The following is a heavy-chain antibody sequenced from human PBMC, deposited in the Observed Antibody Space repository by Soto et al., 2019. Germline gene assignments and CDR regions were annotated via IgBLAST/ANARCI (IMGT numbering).Heavy chain of an antibody. D-gene: IGHD3-10*01. V-gene: IGHV1-18*01. J-gene: IGHJ6*02. Sequence: QVQLEQSAPEVKKPGASVKVSCKASGYTFTTYGISWVRQAPGQGLEWLGWINTHNGNTNYAQNLQGRVIMTTDTSTNTVYMELRSLRSDDTAVYYCTREGSAPYYDYGMDVWGQGTTVTVS. CDR2: INTHNGNT. CDR1: GYTFTTYG. CDR3: TREGSAPYYDYGMDV.